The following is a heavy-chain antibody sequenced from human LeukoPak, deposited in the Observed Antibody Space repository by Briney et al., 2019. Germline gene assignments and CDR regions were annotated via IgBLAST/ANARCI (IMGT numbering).Heavy chain of an antibody. V-gene: IGHV3-30*18. Sequence: PGMSLRLSCAASGFPFSSYGMHWVRQAPGKGLEWVAAISNDGNNKFYADSVKGRFTISRDNAKNTLYLQMNSLRAEDTAVYYCAKVDSGIVATGPPYFDYWGQGTLVTVSS. CDR1: GFPFSSYG. J-gene: IGHJ4*02. CDR2: ISNDGNNK. CDR3: AKVDSGIVATGPPYFDY. D-gene: IGHD6-13*01.